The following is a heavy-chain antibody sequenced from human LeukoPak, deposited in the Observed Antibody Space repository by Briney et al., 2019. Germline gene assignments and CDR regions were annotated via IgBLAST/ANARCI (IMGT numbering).Heavy chain of an antibody. J-gene: IGHJ4*02. CDR2: TNPAGTET. Sequence: GGSLRLSCAASGFSFSAYWMTWVRQAPGTGLEWVANTNPAGTETYYVDPVKGRFAISRDNAKNLLYLQMNSLRAEDTAVYYCARFGYVAAVDLWGQGTLVTVSS. V-gene: IGHV3-7*01. D-gene: IGHD2-15*01. CDR1: GFSFSAYW. CDR3: ARFGYVAAVDL.